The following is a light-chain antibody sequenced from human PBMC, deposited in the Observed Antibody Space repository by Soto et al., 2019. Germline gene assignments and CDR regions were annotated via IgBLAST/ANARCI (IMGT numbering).Light chain of an antibody. CDR3: SSYSSTSNLCV. CDR2: EVT. Sequence: QSALTQPGSVSGSPGQSITISCTGTSSDIGGYNYVSWYQQHPGKAPKLMIYEVTNRPSGVSNRFSGSKSGNTASLTISGLQAEDEADYYCSSYSSTSNLCVFGTGTKVTVL. J-gene: IGLJ1*01. CDR1: SSDIGGYNY. V-gene: IGLV2-14*01.